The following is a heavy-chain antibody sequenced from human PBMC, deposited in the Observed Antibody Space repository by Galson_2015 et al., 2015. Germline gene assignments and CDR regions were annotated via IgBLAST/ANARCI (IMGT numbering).Heavy chain of an antibody. CDR1: GFTFSDYY. Sequence: SLRLSCAASGFTFSDYYMSWLRQAPGKGLEWLSYISSSSSTIYYTDSVKGRFTISRDNAKNSLYLQMNSLRAEDTAVYYCARECVEMGTSICGVSKFDYWGQGILVTVSS. J-gene: IGHJ4*02. CDR2: ISSSSSTI. CDR3: ARECVEMGTSICGVSKFDY. V-gene: IGHV3-11*04. D-gene: IGHD5-24*01.